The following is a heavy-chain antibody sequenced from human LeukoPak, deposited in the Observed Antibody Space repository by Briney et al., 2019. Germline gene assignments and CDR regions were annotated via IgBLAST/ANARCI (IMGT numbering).Heavy chain of an antibody. J-gene: IGHJ4*02. Sequence: ASVKVSCKASGYTFSNYDINWVRQVTGQGLEWMGWMNPDSGNTGYAQRFQGRVTLTRNPSISTAYMEVSSLRSEDTAVYYCARAGEYSSGWDPFDYWGQGTLVTVSS. V-gene: IGHV1-8*01. CDR3: ARAGEYSSGWDPFDY. CDR1: GYTFSNYD. CDR2: MNPDSGNT. D-gene: IGHD6-19*01.